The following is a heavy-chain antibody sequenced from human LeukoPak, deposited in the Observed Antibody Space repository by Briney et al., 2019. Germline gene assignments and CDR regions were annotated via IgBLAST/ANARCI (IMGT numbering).Heavy chain of an antibody. CDR3: ASRTNYYDSSGYYYVYFQH. CDR2: FDPEDGET. CDR1: GYTLTELS. Sequence: ASVKVSCKVSGYTLTELSMHWVRQAPGKGLEWMGGFDPEDGETIYAQKFQGRVTMTEDTSTDTAYMELSSLRSEDTAVYYCASRTNYYDSSGYYYVYFQHWGQGTLVTVSS. J-gene: IGHJ1*01. D-gene: IGHD3-22*01. V-gene: IGHV1-24*01.